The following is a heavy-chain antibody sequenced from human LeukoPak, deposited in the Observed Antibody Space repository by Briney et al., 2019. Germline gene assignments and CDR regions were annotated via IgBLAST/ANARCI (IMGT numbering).Heavy chain of an antibody. Sequence: KPSETLSLTCAVSGYSISSGYYWGWIRQPPGKGLEWIGSIYHSGSTYYNPSLKSRVTISVDTSKNQFSLKLSSVTAADTAVYYCARSVEGVVPAAFFDYWGRGTLVTVSS. D-gene: IGHD2-2*01. CDR3: ARSVEGVVPAAFFDY. J-gene: IGHJ4*02. V-gene: IGHV4-38-2*01. CDR1: GYSISSGYY. CDR2: IYHSGST.